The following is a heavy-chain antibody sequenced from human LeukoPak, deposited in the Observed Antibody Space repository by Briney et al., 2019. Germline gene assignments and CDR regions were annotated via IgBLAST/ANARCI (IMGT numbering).Heavy chain of an antibody. Sequence: GGSLRLSCAGSGFNVSNYYMSWVRQAPGKGLEWVSLIRDSGEPFYADSVRGRSTVSRDNSKNTMYLQMNRLRVEDTAVYFCARDRAVTQDWVEFDPWGQGTLVTVSS. V-gene: IGHV3-66*03. J-gene: IGHJ5*02. CDR1: GFNVSNYY. CDR2: IRDSGEP. CDR3: ARDRAVTQDWVEFDP. D-gene: IGHD4-17*01.